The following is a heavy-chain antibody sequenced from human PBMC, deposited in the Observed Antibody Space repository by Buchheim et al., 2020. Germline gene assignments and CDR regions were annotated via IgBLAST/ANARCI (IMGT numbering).Heavy chain of an antibody. J-gene: IGHJ4*02. V-gene: IGHV3-30*18. Sequence: QVQLVESGGGVVQPGRSLRLSCAASGFTFSRNGMHWVRQAPGKGLEWVAVVSYDGDKKYYVDSVKGRFTISRDNSKNTGYLQMNSLRAEDTAVYYCAKDVRSEAAAMDSWGQGT. CDR3: AKDVRSEAAAMDS. CDR1: GFTFSRNG. D-gene: IGHD6-13*01. CDR2: VSYDGDKK.